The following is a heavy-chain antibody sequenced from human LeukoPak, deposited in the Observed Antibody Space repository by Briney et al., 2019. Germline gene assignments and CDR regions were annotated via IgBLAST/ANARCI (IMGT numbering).Heavy chain of an antibody. J-gene: IGHJ3*02. V-gene: IGHV3-48*02. CDR2: ISSSSSTI. Sequence: GGSLRLSCAASTFSISPYNMIWVRQAPGKGLEGVSYISSSSSTIYYADSVKGRFTISRDNAKNSLYLQMNSLRDEDTAVYYCARDLSGRYAFDIWGQGTMVTVSS. D-gene: IGHD3-10*01. CDR1: TFSISPYN. CDR3: ARDLSGRYAFDI.